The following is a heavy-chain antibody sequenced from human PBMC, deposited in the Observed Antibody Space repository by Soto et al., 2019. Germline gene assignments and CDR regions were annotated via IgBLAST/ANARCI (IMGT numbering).Heavy chain of an antibody. J-gene: IGHJ6*02. CDR2: IYHSGST. Sequence: SETLSLTCAVSGGSISSSNWWSWVRQPPGKGLEWIGEIYHSGSTNYNPSLKSRVTISVDKSKNQFSLKLSSVTAADTAVYYCARDGYKGENYYHGMDVWSQGTTVTVSS. CDR3: ARDGYKGENYYHGMDV. V-gene: IGHV4-4*02. D-gene: IGHD3-16*01. CDR1: GGSISSSNW.